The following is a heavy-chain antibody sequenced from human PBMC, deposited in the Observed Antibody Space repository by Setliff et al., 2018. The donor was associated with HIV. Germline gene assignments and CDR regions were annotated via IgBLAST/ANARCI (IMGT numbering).Heavy chain of an antibody. D-gene: IGHD4-4*01. CDR2: VIPRSGTA. CDR1: GGTFNSYA. Sequence: GASVKVSCKASGGTFNSYAITWVRQAPGQGLEWMGGVIPRSGTAYHAQKFRDRVTITADESTSTAYMELSSLRSEDTAVYYCAKESGLYSNYKSYYYMDVWGKGTTVTVSS. V-gene: IGHV1-69*13. J-gene: IGHJ6*03. CDR3: AKESGLYSNYKSYYYMDV.